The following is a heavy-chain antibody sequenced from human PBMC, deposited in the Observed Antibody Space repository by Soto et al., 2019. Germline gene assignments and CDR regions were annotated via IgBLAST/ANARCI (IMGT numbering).Heavy chain of an antibody. CDR1: GFTFSSYA. Sequence: GGSLRLSCAASGFTFSSYAMSWVRQAPGKGLEWVSAISGRGGSTYYADSVKGRFTISRDNSKNTLYLQMNSLRAEDTAVYDCAKGPSLGNRYYYYYIDVWGKGTTVTVSS. J-gene: IGHJ6*03. CDR2: ISGRGGST. V-gene: IGHV3-23*01. D-gene: IGHD7-27*01. CDR3: AKGPSLGNRYYYYYIDV.